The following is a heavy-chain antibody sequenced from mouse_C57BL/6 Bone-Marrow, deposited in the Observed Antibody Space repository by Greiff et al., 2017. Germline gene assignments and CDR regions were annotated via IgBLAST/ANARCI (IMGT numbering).Heavy chain of an antibody. CDR1: GYTFTSYW. CDR3: GRGGLRRAYYAMDY. D-gene: IGHD2-2*01. Sequence: VQLQQPGAELVKPGASVKLSCKASGYTFTSYWMHWVKQRLGRGLEWIGRIDPNSGGTKYNEKFKSKATLTVDKPSSTAYMQLSSLTSEDSAVYYCGRGGLRRAYYAMDYWGQGTSVTVSS. CDR2: IDPNSGGT. V-gene: IGHV1-72*01. J-gene: IGHJ4*01.